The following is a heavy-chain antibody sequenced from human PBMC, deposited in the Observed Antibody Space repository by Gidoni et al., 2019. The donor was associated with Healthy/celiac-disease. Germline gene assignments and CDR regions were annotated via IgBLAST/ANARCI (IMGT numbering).Heavy chain of an antibody. J-gene: IGHJ6*02. CDR2: INHSGST. CDR3: ARGHRSGSYSRRYYGMDV. D-gene: IGHD3-10*01. V-gene: IGHV4-34*01. CDR1: GGSFSGYY. Sequence: QVQLQQWGAGLLKPSETLSLTCAVYGGSFSGYYCSWIRQPPGKGLEWIGEINHSGSTNYNPSLKSRVTISVDTSKNQFSLKLSSVTAADTAVYYCARGHRSGSYSRRYYGMDVWGQGTTVTVSS.